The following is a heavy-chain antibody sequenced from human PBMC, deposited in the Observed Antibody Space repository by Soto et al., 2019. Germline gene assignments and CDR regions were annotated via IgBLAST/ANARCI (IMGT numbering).Heavy chain of an antibody. CDR3: ARFSGYSRNDAFDI. CDR2: IYYSGST. J-gene: IGHJ3*02. D-gene: IGHD5-12*01. Sequence: QVQLQESGPGLVKPSETLSLTCTVSGGSISSYYWSWIRQPPGKGLEWIGYIYYSGSTNYNPSLKSRVTISVDTYKNQFSLKLSSVTAADTAVYYCARFSGYSRNDAFDIWGQGTMVTVSS. CDR1: GGSISSYY. V-gene: IGHV4-59*08.